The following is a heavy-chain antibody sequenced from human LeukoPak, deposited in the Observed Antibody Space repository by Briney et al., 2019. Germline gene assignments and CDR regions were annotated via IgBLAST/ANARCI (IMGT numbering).Heavy chain of an antibody. CDR1: GFTFSSYA. V-gene: IGHV3-30*04. J-gene: IGHJ4*02. D-gene: IGHD3-22*01. CDR2: ISYDGSNK. Sequence: GRSLRLSCAASGFTFSSYAMHWVRQAPGKGLEWVAVISYDGSNKYYAYSVKGRFTISRDNSKNTLYLQMNSLRAEDTAVYYCARGYYYDSSGNLDYWGQGTLVTVSS. CDR3: ARGYYYDSSGNLDY.